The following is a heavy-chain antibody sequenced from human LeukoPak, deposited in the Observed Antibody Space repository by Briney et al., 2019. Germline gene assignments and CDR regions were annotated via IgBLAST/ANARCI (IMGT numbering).Heavy chain of an antibody. Sequence: GGSLRLSCAASGFTFSSYWMSWVRQAPGKGLEWVANIKQDGSEKYYVDSVKGRFTISRDNAKNSLYLQMNSLRAEDTAVYYCARDLGQRLYCTNGVCDNWFDPWGQGTLVTVSS. CDR1: GFTFSSYW. J-gene: IGHJ5*02. V-gene: IGHV3-7*01. CDR3: ARDLGQRLYCTNGVCDNWFDP. D-gene: IGHD2-8*01. CDR2: IKQDGSEK.